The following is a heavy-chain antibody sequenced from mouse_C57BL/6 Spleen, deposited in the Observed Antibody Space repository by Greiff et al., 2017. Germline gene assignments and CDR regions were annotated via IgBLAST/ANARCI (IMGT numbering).Heavy chain of an antibody. V-gene: IGHV1-15*01. CDR2: IDPETGGT. J-gene: IGHJ3*01. CDR3: TRCGSSGYVFAY. CDR1: GYTFTDYE. Sequence: VQLKESGAELVRPGASVTLSCKASGYTFTDYEMHWVKQTPVHGLEWIGAIDPETGGTAYNQKFKGKAILTADKSSSTAYMELRSLTSEDSAVYYCTRCGSSGYVFAYWGQGTLVTVSA. D-gene: IGHD3-2*02.